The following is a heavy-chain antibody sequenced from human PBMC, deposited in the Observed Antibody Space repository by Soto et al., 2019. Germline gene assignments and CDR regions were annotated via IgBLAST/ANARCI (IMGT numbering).Heavy chain of an antibody. V-gene: IGHV4-38-2*01. CDR3: ATGIAAAGPNDY. CDR1: GDSISRGYY. J-gene: IGHJ4*02. CDR2: IYHSGST. D-gene: IGHD6-13*01. Sequence: SETLALTCAVSGDSISRGYYWAWIRQPPGKGLEWVASIYHSGSTNYNPSLKSRVTMSVDTSKNQFSLKLSSVTAADTAVYYCATGIAAAGPNDYWGQGTLVTVSS.